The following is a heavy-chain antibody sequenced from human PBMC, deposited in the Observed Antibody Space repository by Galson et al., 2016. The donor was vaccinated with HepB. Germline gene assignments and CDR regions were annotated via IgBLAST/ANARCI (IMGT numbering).Heavy chain of an antibody. V-gene: IGHV4-61*01. D-gene: IGHD3/OR15-3a*01. J-gene: IGHJ2*01. CDR1: GGSVSSGFYY. Sequence: SETLSLTCSVSGGSVSSGFYYWSWIRQPPGQGLEWIGYIFYTGSTTCNSSLQSRVTMSVDTSKNQFPLTLTSVTAADTALYYCARGGLINSYCYFDLWGRGTLVTVSS. CDR3: ARGGLINSYCYFDL. CDR2: IFYTGST.